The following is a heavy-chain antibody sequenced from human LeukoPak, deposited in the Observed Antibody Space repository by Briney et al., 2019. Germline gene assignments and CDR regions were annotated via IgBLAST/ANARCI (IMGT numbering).Heavy chain of an antibody. D-gene: IGHD2-2*01. CDR2: INHSGST. CDR1: GGSFSAYS. V-gene: IGHV4-34*01. CDR3: TRERSTPGINWFDP. J-gene: IGHJ5*02. Sequence: SETLSLTCAVYGGSFSAYSWNWIRQSPGKGLEWIGEINHSGSTNYNPSLKSRVTISVDTSENQTSKRQFSLKLNSVTAADTAVYYCTRERSTPGINWFDPWGQGTLVTVSS.